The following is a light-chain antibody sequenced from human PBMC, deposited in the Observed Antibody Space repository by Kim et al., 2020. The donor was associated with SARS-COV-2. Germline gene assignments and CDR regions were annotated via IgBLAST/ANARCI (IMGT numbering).Light chain of an antibody. V-gene: IGKV3-11*01. CDR1: QSVSSY. Sequence: PGERATLSCRASQSVSSYLAWYQQKPGQAPKLLIYDASNRATGIPARFSGSGSGTDFTLTISSLEPEDFAVYYCQQRSNWPPRLTFGGGTKVDIK. CDR2: DAS. CDR3: QQRSNWPPRLT. J-gene: IGKJ4*01.